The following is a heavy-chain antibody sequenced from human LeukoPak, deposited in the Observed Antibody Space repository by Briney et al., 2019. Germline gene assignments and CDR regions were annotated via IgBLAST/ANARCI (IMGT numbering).Heavy chain of an antibody. V-gene: IGHV1-8*01. J-gene: IGHJ5*02. CDR3: ARGIYCSSTSCRQSAS. CDR1: GYTFTSYD. Sequence: ASVKVSCKASGYTFTSYDINWVRQATGHGLEWMGWMNPNSGNTGYAQKFQGRVTMTRNTSISTAYMELSSLRSEDTAVYYCARGIYCSSTSCRQSASWGQGTLVTVSS. D-gene: IGHD2-2*01. CDR2: MNPNSGNT.